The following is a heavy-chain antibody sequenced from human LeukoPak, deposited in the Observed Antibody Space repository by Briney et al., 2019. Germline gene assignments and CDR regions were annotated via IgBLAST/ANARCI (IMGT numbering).Heavy chain of an antibody. V-gene: IGHV1-2*02. CDR2: INANSGGT. CDR3: ARDGHGDNSFDY. J-gene: IGHJ4*02. Sequence: ASVKVSCKASGYTFTGYYMHWVQQAPGQGLEWMGWINANSGGTDYAQKFQDRVTMTRDTTISTAYMELSRLRSDDTAVYYCARDGHGDNSFDYWGQGALVTVSS. CDR1: GYTFTGYY. D-gene: IGHD4-23*01.